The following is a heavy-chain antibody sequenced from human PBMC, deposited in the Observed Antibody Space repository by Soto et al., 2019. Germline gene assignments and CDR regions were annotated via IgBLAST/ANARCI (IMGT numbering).Heavy chain of an antibody. D-gene: IGHD3-10*01. CDR3: ARDYYGSGSYPSGFDY. CDR1: GFTFSSYW. CDR2: IKQDGSEK. Sequence: EVQLVESGGGLVQPGGSLRLSCAASGFTFSSYWMSWVRQAPGKGLEWVANIKQDGSEKYYVDSVKGRFTISRDNAKNSLYLQMNSLRAEDTAVYYCARDYYGSGSYPSGFDYWGQGTLVTVSS. J-gene: IGHJ4*02. V-gene: IGHV3-7*01.